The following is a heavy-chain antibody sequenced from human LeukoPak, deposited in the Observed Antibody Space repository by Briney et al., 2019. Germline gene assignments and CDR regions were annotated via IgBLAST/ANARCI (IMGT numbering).Heavy chain of an antibody. CDR3: ASLPYYYDSSGYYYYYYMDV. Sequence: SETLSLTCAVSGYSISSGYYWGWIRQSPGKGLEWIGSMYHSGSTYYNPSLKSRVTISVDTSKNRFSLKLSSVTAADTAVYYCASLPYYYDSSGYYYYYYMDVWGKGTTVTVSS. CDR2: MYHSGST. CDR1: GYSISSGYY. D-gene: IGHD3-22*01. J-gene: IGHJ6*03. V-gene: IGHV4-38-2*01.